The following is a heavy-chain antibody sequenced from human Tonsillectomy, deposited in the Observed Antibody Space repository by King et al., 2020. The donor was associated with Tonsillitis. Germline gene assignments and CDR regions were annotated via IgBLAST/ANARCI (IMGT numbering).Heavy chain of an antibody. CDR3: AREMIVAIPHPLDY. V-gene: IGHV3-30-3*01. J-gene: IGHJ4*02. Sequence: VQLVESGGGVVQPGRSLRLSCAASGFTFSSYAMHWVRQAPGKGLEWVAIISYDGSSKYYADSVKGRFTISRDNSKNTLYLQMNSLRAEDTAVYYCAREMIVAIPHPLDYWGQGTLVTVSS. CDR2: ISYDGSSK. CDR1: GFTFSSYA. D-gene: IGHD3/OR15-3a*01.